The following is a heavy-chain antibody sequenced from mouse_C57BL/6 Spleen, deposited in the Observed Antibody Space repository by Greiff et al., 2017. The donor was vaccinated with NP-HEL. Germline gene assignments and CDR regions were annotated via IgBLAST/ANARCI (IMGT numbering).Heavy chain of an antibody. J-gene: IGHJ3*01. Sequence: VQLQQPGAELVRPGSSVKLSCKASGYTFTSYWMHWVKQRPIQGLEWIGKIDPSDSETHYNQKFKDKATLTVDKSSSPAYMQLSSLTSEGSAVYYCANGFSGYDGGTWFAYWGQGTLVTVSA. V-gene: IGHV1-52*01. CDR3: ANGFSGYDGGTWFAY. CDR2: IDPSDSET. CDR1: GYTFTSYW. D-gene: IGHD2-14*01.